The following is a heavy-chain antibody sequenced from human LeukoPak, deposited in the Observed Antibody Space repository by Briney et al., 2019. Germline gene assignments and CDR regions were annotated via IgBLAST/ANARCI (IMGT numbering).Heavy chain of an antibody. D-gene: IGHD3-10*01. Sequence: GESPKISCKGSGYSFTSYWIGWVRQMPGKGLEWMGIIYPGDSDTRYSPSFQGQVTISADKSISTAYLQWSSLKASDTAMYYCASGFGYYYGSGNAFDIWGQGTMVTVSS. CDR1: GYSFTSYW. V-gene: IGHV5-51*01. CDR2: IYPGDSDT. J-gene: IGHJ3*02. CDR3: ASGFGYYYGSGNAFDI.